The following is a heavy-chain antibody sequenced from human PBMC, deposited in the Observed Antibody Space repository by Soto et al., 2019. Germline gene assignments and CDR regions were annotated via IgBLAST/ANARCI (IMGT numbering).Heavy chain of an antibody. CDR3: ARDQSSGWYVRSSWGYGMDV. D-gene: IGHD6-19*01. J-gene: IGHJ6*02. Sequence: SETLSLTCTVSGGSISSYYWSWIRQPAGKGLEWIGRIYTSGSTNYNPSLKSRVTMSVDTSKNQFSLKLSSVTAADTAVYYCARDQSSGWYVRSSWGYGMDVWGQGTTVTVSS. CDR2: IYTSGST. V-gene: IGHV4-4*07. CDR1: GGSISSYY.